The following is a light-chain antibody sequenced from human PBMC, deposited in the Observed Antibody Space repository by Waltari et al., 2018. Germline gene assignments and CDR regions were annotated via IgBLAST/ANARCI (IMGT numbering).Light chain of an antibody. Sequence: EIALTQSPGTLSLTVGERATVSCRASESVSRSLAWYQQKPGQAPRLLIYGASTRATGIPDRFSGSGSGTDFSLTISRLEPDDFAVYYCQQYLRLPVTFGQGTTVEI. CDR2: GAS. V-gene: IGKV3-20*01. CDR3: QQYLRLPVT. CDR1: ESVSRS. J-gene: IGKJ1*01.